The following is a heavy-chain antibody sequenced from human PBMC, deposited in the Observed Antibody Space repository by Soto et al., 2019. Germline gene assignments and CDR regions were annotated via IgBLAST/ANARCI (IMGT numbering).Heavy chain of an antibody. CDR1: GFSFTNAGMG. CDR2: IFSNAER. J-gene: IGHJ5*02. V-gene: IGHV2-26*01. D-gene: IGHD4-4*01. CDR3: ARPHDYSLWWFDP. Sequence: QVTLKESGPVLVKPTETLTLTCTVSGFSFTNAGMGVSWLRQPPGKALEWLAHIFSNAERSYSPSLRSRLSISRDTSKSQVVFSMTNMDPVDTATYYCARPHDYSLWWFDPWGQGTLVTVSS.